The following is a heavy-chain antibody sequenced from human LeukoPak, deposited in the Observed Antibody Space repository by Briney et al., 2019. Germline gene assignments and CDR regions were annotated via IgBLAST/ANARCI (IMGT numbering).Heavy chain of an antibody. Sequence: GGSLRLSCTASGFTFRKYAMSGVRQAPGKGLEWVSAISGSGGSTYYADSVKGRFTISRDNSRNTLYLQMNSLRAEDTAVYYCGRLYIVAGPAAMEAGSYVVDYGGQGTLVTVSS. CDR2: ISGSGGST. D-gene: IGHD2-2*01. CDR3: GRLYIVAGPAAMEAGSYVVDY. V-gene: IGHV3-23*01. CDR1: GFTFRKYA. J-gene: IGHJ4*02.